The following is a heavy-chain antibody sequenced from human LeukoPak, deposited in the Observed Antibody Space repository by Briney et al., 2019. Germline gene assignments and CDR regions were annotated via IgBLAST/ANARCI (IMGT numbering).Heavy chain of an antibody. CDR2: ISSSSTYI. Sequence: GGSLRLSCAASGFTFSSYTMNWVRQAPGKGLEWVSCISSSSTYIYYADSVKGRFTISRDNAKNSLYLQMNSLRAEDTAVYYCARWGMTTMATLPFDYWGQGSLVTVSA. CDR3: ARWGMTTMATLPFDY. J-gene: IGHJ4*02. CDR1: GFTFSSYT. D-gene: IGHD5-24*01. V-gene: IGHV3-21*01.